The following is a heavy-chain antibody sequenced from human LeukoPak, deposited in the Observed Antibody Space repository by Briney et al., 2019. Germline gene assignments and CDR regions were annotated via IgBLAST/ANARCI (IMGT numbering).Heavy chain of an antibody. CDR2: ISGNGGST. V-gene: IGHV3-23*01. CDR3: AKEGYYDSSGYSGY. J-gene: IGHJ4*02. Sequence: GGSLRLSCATSQFNFNKFGMTWVRQAPGKGLEWVSSISGNGGSTQYADSVQGRFAISRDNSKNTLYLQMNSLRAEDTAVYYCAKEGYYDSSGYSGYWGQGTLVTVSS. D-gene: IGHD3-22*01. CDR1: QFNFNKFG.